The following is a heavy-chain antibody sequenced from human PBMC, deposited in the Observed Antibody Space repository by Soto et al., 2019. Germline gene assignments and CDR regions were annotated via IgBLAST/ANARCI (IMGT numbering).Heavy chain of an antibody. CDR2: IYYSGST. CDR1: GGSISSYY. V-gene: IGHV4-59*08. J-gene: IGHJ4*02. D-gene: IGHD5-18*01. Sequence: PSETLSLTCTVSGGSISSYYWSWIRQPPGKGLEWIGYIYYSGSTNYNPSLKSRVTISVDTSKNQFSLKLSSVTAADTAVYYCARTVDTGTSTYFDYWGQGTLVTVSS. CDR3: ARTVDTGTSTYFDY.